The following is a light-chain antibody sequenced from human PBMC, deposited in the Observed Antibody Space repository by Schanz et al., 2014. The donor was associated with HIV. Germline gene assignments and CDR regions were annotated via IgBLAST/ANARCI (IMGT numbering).Light chain of an antibody. J-gene: IGKJ4*01. CDR2: AAS. Sequence: DIQMTQSPSSVSASVGDRLTITCRASQGLGTWLAWYQQKPGKAPKLLIYAASTLQSRVPSRFSGSGSGTVFTLTINTLQPDDFATYYCQQCNSNPLTFGGGTKVEI. V-gene: IGKV1-12*01. CDR3: QQCNSNPLT. CDR1: QGLGTW.